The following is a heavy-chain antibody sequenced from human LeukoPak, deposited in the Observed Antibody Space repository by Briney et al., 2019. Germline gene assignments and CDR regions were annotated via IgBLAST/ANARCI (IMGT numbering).Heavy chain of an antibody. J-gene: IGHJ5*02. D-gene: IGHD2-15*01. Sequence: PGGSLRLSCAASGFTLSSYAMSWVRQAPGKGLEWVSAISGSGGSTYYADSVKGRFTISRDNSKNTLYLQMNSLRAEDTAVYYCAKDGGYCSGGSCYSLVAFNWFDPWGQGTLVTVSS. CDR3: AKDGGYCSGGSCYSLVAFNWFDP. CDR2: ISGSGGST. V-gene: IGHV3-23*01. CDR1: GFTLSSYA.